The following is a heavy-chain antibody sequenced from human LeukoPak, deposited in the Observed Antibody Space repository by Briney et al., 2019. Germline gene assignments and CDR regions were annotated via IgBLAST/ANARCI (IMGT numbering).Heavy chain of an antibody. CDR3: ARIMRVDYGTYYFDY. CDR1: GFTFSDHY. D-gene: IGHD4/OR15-4a*01. CDR2: ARNRANGYTT. V-gene: IGHV3-72*01. Sequence: GGSLRLSCAASGFTFSDHYIDWARQAPGKGLEWVGRARNRANGYTTQYAASVKGRFTISRDDSENTVYLQMNSLKTEDTAVYFCARIMRVDYGTYYFDYWGQGTLVTVSS. J-gene: IGHJ4*02.